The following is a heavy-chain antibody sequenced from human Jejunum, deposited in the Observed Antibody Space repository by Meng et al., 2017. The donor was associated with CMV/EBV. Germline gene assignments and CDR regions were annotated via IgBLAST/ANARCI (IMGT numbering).Heavy chain of an antibody. CDR2: IGAYNGNT. V-gene: IGHV1-18*01. J-gene: IGHJ4*02. CDR3: ARDHDSGRVSSDIMVVPASTQLFDY. Sequence: WVRQVPGQGLEWMGWIGAYNGNTNYAPKFQGRVTLTTDTSTTTAYLELRSLRSDDTAFYYCARDHDSGRVSSDIMVVPASTQLFDYWGQGTLVTVSS. D-gene: IGHD2-2*01.